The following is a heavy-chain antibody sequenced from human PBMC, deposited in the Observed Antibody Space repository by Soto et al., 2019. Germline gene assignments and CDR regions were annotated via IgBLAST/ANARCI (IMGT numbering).Heavy chain of an antibody. J-gene: IGHJ4*02. CDR2: TRNSGGA. V-gene: IGHV4-4*02. CDR1: SGSIFSSNW. Sequence: QVQLQESGPGLVKPSGTLSLTCAVSSGSIFSSNWWSWVRQPPGKGLEWIGETRNSGGANYNPSLKGRVTISVDKSTNQFFLNLNSVTAADTAVYYCASHLTMTGTRGFDHWGLGTLVTVSS. CDR3: ASHLTMTGTRGFDH. D-gene: IGHD3-9*01.